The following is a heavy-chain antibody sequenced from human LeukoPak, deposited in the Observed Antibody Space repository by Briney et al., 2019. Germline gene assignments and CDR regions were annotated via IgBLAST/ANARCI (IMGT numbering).Heavy chain of an antibody. CDR2: INPNSGGT. CDR3: ARLGPSWYYGSGSYYNATDY. D-gene: IGHD3-10*01. Sequence: ASVKVSCKASGYTFTGYYMHWVRQAPGQGLEWVGWINPNSGGTNYAQKFQGRVTMTRDTSISTAYMELSRLRSDDTAVYYCARLGPSWYYGSGSYYNATDYWGQGTLVTVSS. CDR1: GYTFTGYY. V-gene: IGHV1-2*02. J-gene: IGHJ4*02.